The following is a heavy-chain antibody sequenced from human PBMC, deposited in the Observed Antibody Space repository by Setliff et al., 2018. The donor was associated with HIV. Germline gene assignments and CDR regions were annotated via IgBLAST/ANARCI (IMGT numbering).Heavy chain of an antibody. CDR3: ARANFWSGYYGY. D-gene: IGHD3-3*01. CDR2: IVDSGST. J-gene: IGHJ4*02. V-gene: IGHV4-34*12. CDR1: GGSLTNYY. Sequence: PSETLSLTCTLYGGSLTNYYWTWIRQSPGEGLEWIGEIVDSGSTTYNPSLKSRVTISLDTSKKQFSLKLKSVTAADTAVYYCARANFWSGYYGYWGQGTLVTVSS.